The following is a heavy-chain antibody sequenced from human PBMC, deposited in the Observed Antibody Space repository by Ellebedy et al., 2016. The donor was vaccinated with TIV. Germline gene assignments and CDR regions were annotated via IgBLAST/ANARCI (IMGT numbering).Heavy chain of an antibody. CDR3: ARGGSSLRSYYYYGLDV. V-gene: IGHV3-66*01. Sequence: PGGSLRLSCAASGFAVTSNYMNWVRQAPGKGLEWPSIVYAVGDTYYADSVKARFTISRDTSKNMVYLQMTTLKAEDTSVYYCARGGSSLRSYYYYGLDVWGQGTTVTVSS. CDR1: GFAVTSNY. J-gene: IGHJ6*02. CDR2: VYAVGDT. D-gene: IGHD5-12*01.